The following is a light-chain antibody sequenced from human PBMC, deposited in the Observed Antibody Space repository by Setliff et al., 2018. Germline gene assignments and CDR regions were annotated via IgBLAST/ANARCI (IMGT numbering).Light chain of an antibody. V-gene: IGKV4-1*01. J-gene: IGKJ1*01. CDR2: WAS. CDR3: QQYYTIPRT. CDR1: QNVLYNSNNKNY. Sequence: DIAMTQSPDSLAVSLGERATINCRSSQNVLYNSNNKNYLAWYQQKPGQSPKLLLYWASTRQSGVPDRFSGSGSGTDFTLTISSLQAEDVAVYYCQQYYTIPRTFGQGTRWIS.